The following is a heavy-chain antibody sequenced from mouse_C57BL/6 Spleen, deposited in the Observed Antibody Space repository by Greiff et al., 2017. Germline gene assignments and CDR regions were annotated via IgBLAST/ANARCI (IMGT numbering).Heavy chain of an antibody. J-gene: IGHJ4*01. V-gene: IGHV5-9-1*02. CDR2: ISSGGDYI. CDR3: TRNYYDSFYYAMDY. CDR1: GFTFSSYA. D-gene: IGHD2-4*01. Sequence: EVKVEESGEGLVKPGGSLKLSCAASGFTFSSYAMSWVRQTPEKRLEWVAYISSGGDYIYYADTVKGRFTISRDNARNTLYLQMSSLKSEDTAMYYCTRNYYDSFYYAMDYWGQGTSVTVSS.